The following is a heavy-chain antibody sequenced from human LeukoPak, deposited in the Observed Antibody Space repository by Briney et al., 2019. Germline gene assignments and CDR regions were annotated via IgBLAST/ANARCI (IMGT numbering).Heavy chain of an antibody. V-gene: IGHV1-8*01. CDR1: GYTFTSYD. Sequence: ASVEVSCKASGYTFTSYDINWVRQATGQGLEWMGWMNPNSGNTGYAQKFQGRVTMTRNTSISTAYMELSSLRSEDTAVYYCARSSSPLNYPNYYYYYGMDVWGQGTTVTVSS. D-gene: IGHD1-7*01. CDR3: ARSSSPLNYPNYYYYYGMDV. J-gene: IGHJ6*02. CDR2: MNPNSGNT.